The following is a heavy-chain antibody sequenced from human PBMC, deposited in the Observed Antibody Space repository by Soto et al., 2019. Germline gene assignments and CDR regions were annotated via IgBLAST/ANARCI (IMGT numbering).Heavy chain of an antibody. V-gene: IGHV4-61*01. Sequence: SETLSLTCTVSGGSVSGGNYFWSWIRQPPGKGLEWIGHIHSSGSTNYNPSLKSRVTISADTSRNQFSLRLTSVTAADTAVYYCAILTKPTAVTTAFRGGYGLDVWGQGTTVTVSS. J-gene: IGHJ6*02. CDR3: AILTKPTAVTTAFRGGYGLDV. CDR1: GGSVSGGNYF. CDR2: IHSSGST. D-gene: IGHD4-17*01.